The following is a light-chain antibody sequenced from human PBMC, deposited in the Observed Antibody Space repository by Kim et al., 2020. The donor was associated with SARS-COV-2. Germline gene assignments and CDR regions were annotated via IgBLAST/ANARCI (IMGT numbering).Light chain of an antibody. Sequence: DIVMTQSPDSLAVSLGERATINCKSSQSVLYSSNNKNYLAWYQQKPGQPPKLLIYWASTRESGVPDRFSGSGSGTDFTLTISSLQAEDVAVYYCQQYYSTCTFGQGTKVDIK. CDR2: WAS. CDR1: QSVLYSSNNKNY. V-gene: IGKV4-1*01. J-gene: IGKJ1*01. CDR3: QQYYSTCT.